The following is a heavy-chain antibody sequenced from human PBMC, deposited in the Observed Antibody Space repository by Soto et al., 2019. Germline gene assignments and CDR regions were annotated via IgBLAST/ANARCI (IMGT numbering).Heavy chain of an antibody. V-gene: IGHV1-18*04. CDR2: ISAYNGNT. D-gene: IGHD4-17*01. J-gene: IGHJ3*02. CDR3: PRNQLDYVVSSAFDI. CDR1: GYTFTSYG. Sequence: ASVKVSCKASGYTFTSYGISWVRQAPGQGLEWMGWISAYNGNTNYAQKLQGRVTMTTDTSTSTAYMELRSLISDDTAVYYCPRNQLDYVVSSAFDICGEGTMVTFSS.